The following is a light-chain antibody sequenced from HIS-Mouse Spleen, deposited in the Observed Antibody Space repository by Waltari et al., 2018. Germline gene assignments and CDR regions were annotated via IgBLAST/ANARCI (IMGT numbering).Light chain of an antibody. CDR3: QQLNSYPPT. CDR2: AAS. J-gene: IGKJ1*01. Sequence: DIQLTQSPSFLSASVGHSVTLTCRASQGISSYLAWYQQKPGKAPKLLIYAASTLQSGVPSRFSGSGSGTEFTLTISSLQPEDFATYYCQQLNSYPPTFGQGTKVEIK. CDR1: QGISSY. V-gene: IGKV1-9*01.